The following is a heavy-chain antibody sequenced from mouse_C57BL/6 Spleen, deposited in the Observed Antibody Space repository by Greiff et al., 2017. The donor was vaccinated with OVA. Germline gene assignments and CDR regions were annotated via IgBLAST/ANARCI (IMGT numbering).Heavy chain of an antibody. Sequence: QVQLKQSGAELVRPGASVKLSCKASGYTFTDYYINWVKQRPGQGLEWIARIYPGSGNTYYNEKFKGKATLTAEKSSSTAYMQLSSLTSEDSAVYFCARDSEAWFAYWGQGTLVTVSA. CDR3: ARDSEAWFAY. J-gene: IGHJ3*01. CDR2: IYPGSGNT. V-gene: IGHV1-76*01. CDR1: GYTFTDYY. D-gene: IGHD2-12*01.